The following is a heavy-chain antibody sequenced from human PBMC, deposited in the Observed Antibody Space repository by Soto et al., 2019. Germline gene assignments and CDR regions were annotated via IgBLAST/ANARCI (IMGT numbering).Heavy chain of an antibody. CDR2: IIPIFGTA. CDR3: ARSGYHMSPFDY. CDR1: GGTFSRYA. V-gene: IGHV1-69*13. J-gene: IGHJ4*02. Sequence: SVKVSCKASGGTFSRYAISWGRQAPGQGLEWMGGIIPIFGTANYAQKFQGRVTITADESTSTAYMELSSLRSEDTAVYYCARSGYHMSPFDYWGQGTLVTVSS. D-gene: IGHD3-22*01.